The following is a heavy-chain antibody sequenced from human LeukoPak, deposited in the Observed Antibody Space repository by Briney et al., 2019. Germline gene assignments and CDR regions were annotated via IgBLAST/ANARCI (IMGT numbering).Heavy chain of an antibody. D-gene: IGHD2-8*01. J-gene: IGHJ6*03. CDR2: FSGSGGTT. CDR1: GFTFSSYA. V-gene: IGHV3-23*01. CDR3: ANGNRCTSPNCLGYYYFYMDV. Sequence: GGSLRLSCAASGFTFSSYAMNWVRQAPGRGLEGVSGFSGSGGTTYYADSVKGRFTLSRDNSKNTLYLQMNSLRAEDTAVYYCANGNRCTSPNCLGYYYFYMDVWGKGTTDTVSS.